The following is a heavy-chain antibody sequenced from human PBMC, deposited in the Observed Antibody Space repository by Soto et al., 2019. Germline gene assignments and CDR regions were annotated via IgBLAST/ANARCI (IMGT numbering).Heavy chain of an antibody. CDR3: ARGLGSLWWGPAATGSWFDP. J-gene: IGHJ5*02. CDR2: INHSGST. V-gene: IGHV4-34*01. Sequence: SETLSLTCAVYGGSFSGYYWSWIRQPPGKGLEWIGEINHSGSTNYNPSLKSRVTISVDTSKNQFSLKLSSVTAADTAVYYCARGLGSLWWGPAATGSWFDPWGQGTLVTVSS. CDR1: GGSFSGYY. D-gene: IGHD2-2*01.